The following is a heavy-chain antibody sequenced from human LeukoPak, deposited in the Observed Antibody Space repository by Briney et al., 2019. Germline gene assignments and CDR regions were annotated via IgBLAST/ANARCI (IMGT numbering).Heavy chain of an antibody. D-gene: IGHD2-2*01. CDR2: IDPSDSYT. Sequence: GESLRISCQGSGYSFTTYYITWVRQMPGKGLEWMGRIDPSDSYTTYSPSFQGHVTISSDQSISTAYLQWSSLKASDTAIYYCARRPAATNYYYGMDVWGQGTTVTVSS. J-gene: IGHJ6*02. V-gene: IGHV5-10-1*01. CDR3: ARRPAATNYYYGMDV. CDR1: GYSFTTYY.